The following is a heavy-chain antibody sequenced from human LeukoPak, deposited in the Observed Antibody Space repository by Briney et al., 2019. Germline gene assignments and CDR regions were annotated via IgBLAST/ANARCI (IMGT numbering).Heavy chain of an antibody. J-gene: IGHJ4*02. CDR3: ARVPSSIAAAAHFDY. CDR2: ISAYNGNT. D-gene: IGHD6-13*01. CDR1: GYTFTSYG. V-gene: IGHV1-18*01. Sequence: ASVKVSCKASGYTFTSYGISWVRQAPGQGLEWMGWISAYNGNTNYAQKLQGRVTMTTDTSTSTAYMELRSPRSGDTAVYYCARVPSSIAAAAHFDYWGQGTLVTVSS.